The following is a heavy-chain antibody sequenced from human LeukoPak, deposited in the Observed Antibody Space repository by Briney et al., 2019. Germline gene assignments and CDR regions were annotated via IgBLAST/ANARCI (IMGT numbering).Heavy chain of an antibody. J-gene: IGHJ5*02. CDR1: GGSISSSGXD. D-gene: IGHD1-26*01. CDR3: ATPEYSGTYYGLSCFDL. CDR2: IYYSRIT. V-gene: IGHV4-39*01. Sequence: XTXSGGSISSSGXDWGWIRQPRGKXLEWIARIYYSRITYYNPSLKSRVTISVDTSKNQLSPKLSSLTAAHTAVYYCATPEYSGTYYGLSCFDLWGQGTLVTVSS.